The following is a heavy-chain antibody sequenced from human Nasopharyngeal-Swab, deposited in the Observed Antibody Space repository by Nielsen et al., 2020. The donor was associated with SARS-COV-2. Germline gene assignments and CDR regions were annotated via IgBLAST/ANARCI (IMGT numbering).Heavy chain of an antibody. CDR3: AGNGDYGYFDY. V-gene: IGHV1-46*01. J-gene: IGHJ4*02. CDR2: INPSGGST. Sequence: ASVKVSCKASGYTFTNHFMHWVRQAPGQGLEWMGMINPSGGSTGYAQNFQGRVTVTRDTSTSTVYMELSSLRSEDTAVYYCAGNGDYGYFDYWGQGTLVTVSS. CDR1: GYTFTNHF. D-gene: IGHD4-17*01.